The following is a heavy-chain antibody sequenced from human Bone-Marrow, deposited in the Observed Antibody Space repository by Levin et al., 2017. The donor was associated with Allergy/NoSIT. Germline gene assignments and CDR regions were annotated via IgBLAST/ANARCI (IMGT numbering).Heavy chain of an antibody. CDR3: ARGVMARIGGAIASFGVDV. Sequence: ASVKVSCKVDGYNFSEVSMHWVRQAPGKGLEWMGGFDPEEGLTIYAQKLQGRVTMTEDTTTDTAYMELSSLRADDTAVYFCARGVMARIGGAIASFGVDVWGQGTAVTVSS. D-gene: IGHD5-12*01. CDR2: FDPEEGLT. CDR1: GYNFSEVS. V-gene: IGHV1-24*01. J-gene: IGHJ6*02.